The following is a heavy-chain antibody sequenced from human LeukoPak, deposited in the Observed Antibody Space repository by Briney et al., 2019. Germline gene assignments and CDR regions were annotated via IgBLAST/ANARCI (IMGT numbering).Heavy chain of an antibody. CDR3: VRVRRDGSPGAFDI. D-gene: IGHD5-24*01. CDR2: IDNDGSST. J-gene: IGHJ3*02. CDR1: GFTFSSYW. Sequence: GGSLRLSCAASGFTFSSYWMHWVRQVPGKGLVWVSRIDNDGSSTSYADSVKGRFTISRDNAKNTLYLQMNSLRGEDTAVYYCVRVRRDGSPGAFDIWGQGTMVTVSS. V-gene: IGHV3-74*01.